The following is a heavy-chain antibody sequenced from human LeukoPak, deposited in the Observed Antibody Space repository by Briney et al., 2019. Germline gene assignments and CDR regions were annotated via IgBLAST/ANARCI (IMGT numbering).Heavy chain of an antibody. CDR2: ISGSGDNT. D-gene: IGHD5-18*01. CDR1: GFMFSSYG. J-gene: IGHJ4*02. Sequence: GGSLRLSCAASGFMFSSYGMHWVRQSPGKGLEWVSVISGSGDNTYYADSVKGRFTISRDKSKNTLYLQMNSLRAEDTAVYHCAKNWGYSYGKGFDYWGQGTLVTVSS. CDR3: AKNWGYSYGKGFDY. V-gene: IGHV3-23*01.